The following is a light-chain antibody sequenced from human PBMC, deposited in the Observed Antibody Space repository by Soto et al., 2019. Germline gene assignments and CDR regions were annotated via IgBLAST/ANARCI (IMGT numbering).Light chain of an antibody. Sequence: DTQMTQSPSTLSASVGDRVTITCRASQSINDWLAWYQQKPGKAPKLLIFKASSLESEVPPRFSGSGSGTEFTLTFGSLQSDDFATYYCQQYNTYPSFGQGTKVDIK. V-gene: IGKV1-5*03. CDR2: KAS. CDR1: QSINDW. CDR3: QQYNTYPS. J-gene: IGKJ1*01.